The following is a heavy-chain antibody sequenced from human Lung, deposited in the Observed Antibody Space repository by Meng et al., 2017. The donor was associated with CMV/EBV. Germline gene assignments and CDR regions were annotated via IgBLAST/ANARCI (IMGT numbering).Heavy chain of an antibody. D-gene: IGHD6-13*01. CDR1: TFTFNDYW. J-gene: IGHJ4*02. V-gene: IGHV3-23*01. Sequence: GESLKISCAASTFTFNDYWMSWVRQAPGKGLEWVSAISGSGGSTYYADSVKGRFTISRDNSKNTLYLQMNSLRAEDTAVYYCAKYIAAAGILSVYFDYWGQGXLVTVSS. CDR2: ISGSGGST. CDR3: AKYIAAAGILSVYFDY.